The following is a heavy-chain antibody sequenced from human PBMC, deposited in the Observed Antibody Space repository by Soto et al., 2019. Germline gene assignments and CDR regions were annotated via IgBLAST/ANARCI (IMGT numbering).Heavy chain of an antibody. CDR1: GFTFSSYG. V-gene: IGHV3-33*01. Sequence: QVQLVESGGGVVQPGRSLRLSCAASGFTFSSYGMHWVRQAPGKGLEWVAVIWYDGSNKYYADSVKGRFTISRDKSKNPLYLQMNSRRAEDTAVYYCARDSGYCSGGSCYSPFDYWGQGTLVTVSS. D-gene: IGHD2-15*01. CDR3: ARDSGYCSGGSCYSPFDY. J-gene: IGHJ4*02. CDR2: IWYDGSNK.